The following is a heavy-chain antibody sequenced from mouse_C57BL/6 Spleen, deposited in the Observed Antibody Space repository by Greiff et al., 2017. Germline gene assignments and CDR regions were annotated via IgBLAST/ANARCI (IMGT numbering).Heavy chain of an antibody. CDR2: IYPRSGNT. CDR3: ARDDYDGDDVPWFAY. Sequence: VKLQESGAELARPGASVKLSCKASGYTFTSYGISWVKQRTGQGLEWIGEIYPRSGNTYYNEKFKGKATLTADKSSSTAYMELRSLTSEDSAVYFCARDDYDGDDVPWFAYWGQGTLVTVSA. D-gene: IGHD2-4*01. J-gene: IGHJ3*01. CDR1: GYTFTSYG. V-gene: IGHV1-81*01.